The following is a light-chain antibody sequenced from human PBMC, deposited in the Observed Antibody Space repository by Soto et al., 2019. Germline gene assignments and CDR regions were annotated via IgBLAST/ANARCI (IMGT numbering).Light chain of an antibody. Sequence: IQLTQSPSSLSASVGDRVTMTCRASETISTFLNWYQHKPGKAPKLLISAASRLQSGVPPRFSGSGSGTDFTLTINSLRPEDFASYYCQQSYSSSPITFGPGTKVDIK. V-gene: IGKV1-39*01. J-gene: IGKJ3*01. CDR3: QQSYSSSPIT. CDR2: AAS. CDR1: ETISTF.